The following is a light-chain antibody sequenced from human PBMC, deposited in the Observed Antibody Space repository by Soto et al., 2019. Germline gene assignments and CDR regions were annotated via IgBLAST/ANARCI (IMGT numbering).Light chain of an antibody. CDR1: QGISSW. CDR2: KAS. J-gene: IGKJ1*01. Sequence: DIQMTQSPSTLSASLGDRVTITCRASQGISSWLVWYQQKPGKAPKLLIYKASSLESGVPSRFSGSGSGTEFTLTISSLQPDDFATYYCQQYDTYPWTFGQGTKV. V-gene: IGKV1-5*03. CDR3: QQYDTYPWT.